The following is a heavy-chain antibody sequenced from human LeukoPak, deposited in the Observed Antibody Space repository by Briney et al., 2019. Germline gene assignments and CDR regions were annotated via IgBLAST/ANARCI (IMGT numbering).Heavy chain of an antibody. CDR1: GFTFSSSA. CDR2: FVVATGNT. J-gene: IGHJ4*02. D-gene: IGHD1-1*01. CDR3: AADFGTTGRFDY. V-gene: IGHV1-58*01. Sequence: SVKVSCKASGFTFSSSAVQWVRQARGQRLEWIGWFVVATGNTKYAQRFQERVTITRDMSTSTAYMELSSLRSEDTAVYYCAADFGTTGRFDYWGQGTLVTVPS.